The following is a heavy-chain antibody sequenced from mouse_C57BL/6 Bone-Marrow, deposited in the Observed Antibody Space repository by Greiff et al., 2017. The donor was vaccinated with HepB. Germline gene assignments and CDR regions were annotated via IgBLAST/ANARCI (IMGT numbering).Heavy chain of an antibody. V-gene: IGHV5-2*01. J-gene: IGHJ2*01. D-gene: IGHD1-1*01. Sequence: EVKLMESGGGLVQPGESLKLSCESNEYEFPSHDMSWVRQTPEKRLELVAAINSDGGSTYYPDTMERRFIISRDNTKKSLYLQMSSLRSEDTALYYCARPSVVATVDYWGQGTTLTVSS. CDR1: EYEFPSHD. CDR2: INSDGGST. CDR3: ARPSVVATVDY.